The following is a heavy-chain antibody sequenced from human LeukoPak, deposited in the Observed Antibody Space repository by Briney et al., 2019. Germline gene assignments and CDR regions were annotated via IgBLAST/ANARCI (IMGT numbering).Heavy chain of an antibody. J-gene: IGHJ6*02. Sequence: GGSLRLSCAASGFTFSSYAMHWVRQAPGKGLEWVAVISYDGSNKYYADSVKGRFTISRDNSKNTLYLQMNSLRAEDTAVYYCARDDSSSWYPVYYGMDVWGQGTTVTVSS. CDR3: ARDDSSSWYPVYYGMDV. CDR2: ISYDGSNK. CDR1: GFTFSSYA. D-gene: IGHD6-13*01. V-gene: IGHV3-30-3*01.